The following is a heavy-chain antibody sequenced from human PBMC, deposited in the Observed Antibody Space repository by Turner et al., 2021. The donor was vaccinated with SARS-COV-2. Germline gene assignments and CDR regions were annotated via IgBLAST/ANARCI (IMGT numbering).Heavy chain of an antibody. J-gene: IGHJ4*02. Sequence: QVQLVESWVGVVQPGRSLRLSFSASGFTFSSYGMHWVRQAPGKGLEWVAVISYDGSNKYYADSVKGRFTISRDNSKNTLYLQMNSLRAEDTAVYYCAKGGWYYDILTGSYFDYWGQGTLVTVSS. D-gene: IGHD3-9*01. V-gene: IGHV3-30*18. CDR3: AKGGWYYDILTGSYFDY. CDR1: GFTFSSYG. CDR2: ISYDGSNK.